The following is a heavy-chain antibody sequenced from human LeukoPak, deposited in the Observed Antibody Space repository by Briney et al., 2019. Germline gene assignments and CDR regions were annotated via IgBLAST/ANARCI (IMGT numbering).Heavy chain of an antibody. D-gene: IGHD5-18*01. CDR2: LSGSGGST. Sequence: PGGSLSFSCVAPALPFINYPMTWVSQPPGKGLEWVSPLSGSGGSTYYADPVKVRFTISRDNPKNTLYLQMNSLRAEDTAVYYCAKPIQLWSPFDYWGQGTLVTVSS. J-gene: IGHJ4*02. CDR3: AKPIQLWSPFDY. V-gene: IGHV3-23*01. CDR1: ALPFINYP.